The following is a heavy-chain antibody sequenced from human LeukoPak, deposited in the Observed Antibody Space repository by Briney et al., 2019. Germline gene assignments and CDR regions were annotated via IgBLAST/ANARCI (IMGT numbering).Heavy chain of an antibody. CDR1: GFTFNTIN. J-gene: IGHJ4*02. V-gene: IGHV3-21*01. CDR2: ITSGGDYI. CDR3: ARGHYDVLAASYKWTPDY. Sequence: GGSLRLSCAASGFTFNTINMNRVRQAPGKGLEWVSSITSGGDYIYYADSVKGRFTTSRDNAKNSLSLQLNSLRVEDTAVYYCARGHYDVLAASYKWTPDYWGQGTLVTVSS. D-gene: IGHD3-9*01.